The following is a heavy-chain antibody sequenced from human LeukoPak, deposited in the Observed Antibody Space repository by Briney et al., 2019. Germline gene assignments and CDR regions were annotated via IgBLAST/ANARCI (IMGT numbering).Heavy chain of an antibody. Sequence: GGSLRLSCTASGFTFSSCGMHWVRQAPGQGLEWVAVIWSDGSKKYHADSVKGRFTISRDNAKNSLYLQMDSLRAEDTAVYYCARDKSAGADTGSSFYYWGQGALVTVSS. V-gene: IGHV3-33*01. D-gene: IGHD3-10*01. CDR1: GFTFSSCG. CDR3: ARDKSAGADTGSSFYY. J-gene: IGHJ4*02. CDR2: IWSDGSKK.